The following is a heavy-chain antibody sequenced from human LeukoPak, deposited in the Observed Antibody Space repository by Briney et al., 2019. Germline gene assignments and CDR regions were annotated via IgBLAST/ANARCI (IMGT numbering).Heavy chain of an antibody. J-gene: IGHJ5*02. CDR3: ARDPPDP. CDR1: GYTFTGYY. Sequence: GASVKVSCKASGYTFTGYYMHWVRQAPGQGLEWMGWINPNSGGTNYAQKFQGRVTITADESTSTAYMELSSLRSEDTAIYYCARDPPDPWGQGTLVTVSS. CDR2: INPNSGGT. V-gene: IGHV1-2*02.